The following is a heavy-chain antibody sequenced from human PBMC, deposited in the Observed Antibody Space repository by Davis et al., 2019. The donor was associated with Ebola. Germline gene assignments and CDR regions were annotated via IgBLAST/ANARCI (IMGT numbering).Heavy chain of an antibody. V-gene: IGHV3-21*01. J-gene: IGHJ4*02. CDR1: GFIFDNYG. CDR2: ISGSGRYI. CDR3: ANTKAYSSGFED. Sequence: GESLKISCTASGFIFDNYGMSWVRQAPGKGLEWVSSISGSGRYIEYADSVKGRFTISRDNSKNSLYLQMNSLRADDTAVYYCANTKAYSSGFEDWGQGTVVTVSS. D-gene: IGHD6-25*01.